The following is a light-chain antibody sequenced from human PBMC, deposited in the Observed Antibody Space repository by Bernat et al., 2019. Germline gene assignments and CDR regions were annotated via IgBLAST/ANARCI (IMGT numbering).Light chain of an antibody. Sequence: QSALTQPRSVSGSPVQSVTIPCPETSSDVGGSKYFSWSQHQPGEAPKPMIFDVSKRPSGVPDRFSGAKSGNTASLTISGRQADDEADYYCCAHAGSFTWVFGGGTKLTVL. CDR3: CAHAGSFTWV. V-gene: IGLV2-11*01. CDR1: SSDVGGSKY. CDR2: DVS. J-gene: IGLJ3*02.